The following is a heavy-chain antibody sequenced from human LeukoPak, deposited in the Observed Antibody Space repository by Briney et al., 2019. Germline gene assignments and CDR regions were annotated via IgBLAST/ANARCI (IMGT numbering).Heavy chain of an antibody. D-gene: IGHD2-15*01. Sequence: SETLPLTCTVSGGSISSGSYYWSWIRQPAGKGLEWIGRIYTSGNSNYNPSLKSRLTISVDRSKNQFSLKLTSVTAADTAVYYCARGSMVVPVNLDYWGQGTLVTVSS. V-gene: IGHV4-61*02. J-gene: IGHJ4*02. CDR3: ARGSMVVPVNLDY. CDR2: IYTSGNS. CDR1: GGSISSGSYY.